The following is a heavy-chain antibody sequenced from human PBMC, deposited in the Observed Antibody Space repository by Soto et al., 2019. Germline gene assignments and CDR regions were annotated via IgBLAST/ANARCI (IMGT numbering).Heavy chain of an antibody. Sequence: PWGSLRLSCAASGLTLSNHAMTWVRQAPGKGLDWVSTVSEYGDVTYYADSVRGRFTISRDNSKNTLYLQLNNLRVEDTAVYYCVPGSSGTRGEDSWGPGVVVTVSS. D-gene: IGHD3-10*01. CDR1: GLTLSNHA. CDR2: VSEYGDVT. J-gene: IGHJ4*02. CDR3: VPGSSGTRGEDS. V-gene: IGHV3-23*01.